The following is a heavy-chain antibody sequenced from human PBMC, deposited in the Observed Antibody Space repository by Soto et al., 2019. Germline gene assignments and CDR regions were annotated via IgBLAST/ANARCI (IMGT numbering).Heavy chain of an antibody. D-gene: IGHD5-12*01. Sequence: GGSLRLSCAASGFTLSSFGMSWARKLQGKGREGLPTIKKDGSEKYYVDSVKGRFTISRDNAKNSLYLQMNSLRAEDTAVYYCARRVKDIVAQRWRVYYYMDVWGKGTTVTVSS. J-gene: IGHJ6*03. CDR2: IKKDGSEK. V-gene: IGHV3-7*01. CDR1: GFTLSSFG. CDR3: ARRVKDIVAQRWRVYYYMDV.